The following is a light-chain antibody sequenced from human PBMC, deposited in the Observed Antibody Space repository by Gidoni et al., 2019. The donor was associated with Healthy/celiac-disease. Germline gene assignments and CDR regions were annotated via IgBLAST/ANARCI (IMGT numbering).Light chain of an antibody. J-gene: IGKJ2*01. V-gene: IGKV1-6*01. CDR1: QGIRND. CDR3: LQDYNYPPT. Sequence: AIQMTQSPSSLSASVGDRVTITCRASQGIRNDLGWYQQKPGKALKLLTYAASSLQSGVPSRFSGSGSGTDFTLTISSLQPEDFATYYCLQDYNYPPTFGQGTKLEIK. CDR2: AAS.